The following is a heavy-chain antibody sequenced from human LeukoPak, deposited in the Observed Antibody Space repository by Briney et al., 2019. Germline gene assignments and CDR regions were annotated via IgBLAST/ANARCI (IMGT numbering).Heavy chain of an antibody. J-gene: IGHJ4*02. V-gene: IGHV3-66*01. D-gene: IGHD1-1*01. Sequence: PGGSLRLSCAVSGFTVSSRYISWVRQAPGKGLEWVSIIYSDGTTYYTDSVTGRFTISRDNFKNTVYLQMASLRTEDTAMYYCARATTITTIYDYWGQGTLVTVSS. CDR1: GFTVSSRY. CDR3: ARATTITTIYDY. CDR2: IYSDGTT.